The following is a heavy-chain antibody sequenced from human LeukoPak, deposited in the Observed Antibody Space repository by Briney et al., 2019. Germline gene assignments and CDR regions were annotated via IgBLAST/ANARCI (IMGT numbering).Heavy chain of an antibody. D-gene: IGHD5-24*01. J-gene: IGHJ3*02. CDR1: GYTFTNYG. CDR2: INPGGDNT. V-gene: IGHV1-46*01. Sequence: ASVKVSCKASGYTFTNYGISWVRQAPGQGLEWMGLINPGGDNTNYAQNFQGRVTMTRDTSASTVYMELSSLRSEDTAIYYCARIRDGYNDAYDIWGQGTVVTVPS. CDR3: ARIRDGYNDAYDI.